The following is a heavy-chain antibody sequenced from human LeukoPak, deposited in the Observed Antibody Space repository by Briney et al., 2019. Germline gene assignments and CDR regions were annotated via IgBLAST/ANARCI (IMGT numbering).Heavy chain of an antibody. D-gene: IGHD3-10*01. J-gene: IGHJ5*02. Sequence: GDSVKVSCKASGYTFTSYAISWVRQAPGQGLEWMGWISADNGNTDYAQRFQGRVTMTTDTSTSTAYMELRSLRSDDTAVYYCARRGPPATNWFDPWGQGTLVTVSS. CDR3: ARRGPPATNWFDP. CDR2: ISADNGNT. CDR1: GYTFTSYA. V-gene: IGHV1-18*01.